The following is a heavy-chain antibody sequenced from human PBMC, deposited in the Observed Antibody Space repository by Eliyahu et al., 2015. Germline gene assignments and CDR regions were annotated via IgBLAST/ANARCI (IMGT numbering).Heavy chain of an antibody. D-gene: IGHD5-24*01. CDR1: GYSFTSXW. Sequence: EVQLVQSGAEVKKPGXSLXISCRVSGYSFTSXWIAWVRQMPGKGLEWMGIIYPGDSDTRYSPSFQGQVTISADKSISAAYLQWSSLKASDTAIYYCARHRRHGYSEGYYFDHWGQGTLVTVSS. CDR3: ARHRRHGYSEGYYFDH. V-gene: IGHV5-51*01. CDR2: IYPGDSDT. J-gene: IGHJ4*02.